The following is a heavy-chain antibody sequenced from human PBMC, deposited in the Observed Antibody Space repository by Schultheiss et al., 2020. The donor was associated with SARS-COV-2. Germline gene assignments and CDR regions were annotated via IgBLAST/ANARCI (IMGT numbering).Heavy chain of an antibody. CDR1: GFTFSIYW. Sequence: SCAASGFTFSIYWIHWVRQTPGKGLVWVSHINSDGSRTSYADSVKGRFTISRDNAKNTLYLQVNSLRVEDTAVYYCARGVAEGHDYLWKTDRDYYFDSWGQGTLVTVSS. J-gene: IGHJ4*02. V-gene: IGHV3-74*01. CDR2: INSDGSRT. CDR3: ARGVAEGHDYLWKTDRDYYFDS. D-gene: IGHD3-16*01.